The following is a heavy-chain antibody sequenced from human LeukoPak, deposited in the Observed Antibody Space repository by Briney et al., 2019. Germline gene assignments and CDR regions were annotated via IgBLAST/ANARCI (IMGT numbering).Heavy chain of an antibody. V-gene: IGHV3-30*04. CDR1: GFTFSSYA. CDR3: AKWGDYDVLTGYYVSDY. CDR2: ISYDGSNK. Sequence: GRSLRLSCAASGFTFSSYAMHWVRQAPGKGLEWVAVISYDGSNKYYADSVKGRFTISRDNSKDTVFLQMNSLRAEDTAVYYCAKWGDYDVLTGYYVSDYWGQGTLVTVSS. D-gene: IGHD3-9*01. J-gene: IGHJ4*02.